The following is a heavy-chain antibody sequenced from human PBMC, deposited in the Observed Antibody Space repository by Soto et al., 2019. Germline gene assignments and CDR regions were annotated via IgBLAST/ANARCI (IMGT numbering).Heavy chain of an antibody. CDR2: IRQDGSEK. Sequence: EVQLVESGGGLVQPGGSLRLSCTASGFTSSNYRMSWVRQAPGKGLEWVANIRQDGSEKYYVDSVKGRFTISRDNAKNSLYLQMNSLRVEDTAVYYCARDRFGDYFGSGSNDYWGQGSLVTVSS. J-gene: IGHJ4*02. V-gene: IGHV3-7*04. CDR3: ARDRFGDYFGSGSNDY. CDR1: GFTSSNYR. D-gene: IGHD3-10*01.